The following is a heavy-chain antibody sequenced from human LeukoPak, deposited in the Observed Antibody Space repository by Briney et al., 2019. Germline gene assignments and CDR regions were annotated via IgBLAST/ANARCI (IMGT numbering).Heavy chain of an antibody. CDR3: ARAPGLQWSRKIGYY. CDR2: INHSGST. Sequence: SETLSLTCAVYGGSFSGYYWSCIRQPPGKGLEWIGEINHSGSTNYNPSLKSRVTISVDTSKNQFSLKLSSVTAADTAVNYCARAPGLQWSRKIGYYWGQGTLVTVSS. V-gene: IGHV4-34*01. J-gene: IGHJ4*02. D-gene: IGHD6-19*01. CDR1: GGSFSGYY.